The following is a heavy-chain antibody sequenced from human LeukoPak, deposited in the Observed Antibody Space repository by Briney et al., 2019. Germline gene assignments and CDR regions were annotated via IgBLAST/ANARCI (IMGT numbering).Heavy chain of an antibody. Sequence: SETLSLTCTVSGGSISSYYWSWIRQPPGKGLEWIGYIYYSGSTNYNPSLKSRVTISVDTSKNQFSLKLSSVTAADTAVYYCAREKFDYPDWYFDLWGRGTLVTVSS. D-gene: IGHD3-9*01. V-gene: IGHV4-59*12. J-gene: IGHJ2*01. CDR2: IYYSGST. CDR3: AREKFDYPDWYFDL. CDR1: GGSISSYY.